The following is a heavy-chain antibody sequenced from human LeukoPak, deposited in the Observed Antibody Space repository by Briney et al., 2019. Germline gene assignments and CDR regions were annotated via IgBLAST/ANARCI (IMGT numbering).Heavy chain of an antibody. V-gene: IGHV4-4*07. CDR2: IYTSGST. D-gene: IGHD3-10*01. J-gene: IGHJ4*02. CDR1: GGSISSYY. Sequence: PSETLSLTCTVSGGSISSYYGSWIRQPAGKGLEWIGRIYTSGSTNYNPSLKSRVTMSVDTSKNQFSLKLSSVTAADTALSYCARDRYYYGSGSLDYWGQGTLVTVSS. CDR3: ARDRYYYGSGSLDY.